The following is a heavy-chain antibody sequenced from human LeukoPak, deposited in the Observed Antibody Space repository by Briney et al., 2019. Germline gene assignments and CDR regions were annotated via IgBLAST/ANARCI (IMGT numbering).Heavy chain of an antibody. J-gene: IGHJ5*02. CDR3: ARTHYSSGWYSGLRNWFDP. CDR2: IYYSGST. V-gene: IGHV4-59*01. Sequence: SETLSLTCTVSGGSISSYYWSWIRQPPGKGLEWIGYIYYSGSTNYNPSLKSRVTISVDTSKNQFSLELSSVTAADTAVYYCARTHYSSGWYSGLRNWFDPWGQGTLVTVSS. D-gene: IGHD6-19*01. CDR1: GGSISSYY.